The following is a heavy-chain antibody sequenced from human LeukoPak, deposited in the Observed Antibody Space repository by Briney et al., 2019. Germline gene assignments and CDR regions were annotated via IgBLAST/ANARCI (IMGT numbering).Heavy chain of an antibody. CDR1: VYTFTTYG. J-gene: IGHJ4*02. CDR2: ISANNGNT. CDR3: ARDRGHDSGGYFRY. V-gene: IGHV1-18*01. Sequence: ASVRVSCTASVYTFTTYGISWVRQAPGQGGEWRGSISANNGNTNYAQKLQGRVTMTTDTSTTTAYMELRSLGSDDTAVYYCARDRGHDSGGYFRYWGQGTLVTVSS. D-gene: IGHD3-22*01.